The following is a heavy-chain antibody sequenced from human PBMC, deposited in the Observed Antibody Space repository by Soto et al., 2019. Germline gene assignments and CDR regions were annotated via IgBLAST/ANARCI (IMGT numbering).Heavy chain of an antibody. D-gene: IGHD5-18*01. CDR1: GFTFYDYA. V-gene: IGHV3-9*01. J-gene: IGHJ4*02. CDR3: AKDISDGYNYFDY. Sequence: GGSLRLSCAASGFTFYDYAMHWVRQAPGKGLEWVSGISWNSGRIGYADSVKGRFTISRDNAKNSLYLQMNSLRAEDTALYYCAKDISDGYNYFDYWGLGTLVTVS. CDR2: ISWNSGRI.